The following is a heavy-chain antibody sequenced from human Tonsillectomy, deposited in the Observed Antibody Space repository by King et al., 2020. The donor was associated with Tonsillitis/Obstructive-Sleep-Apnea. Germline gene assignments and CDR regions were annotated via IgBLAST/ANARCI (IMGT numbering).Heavy chain of an antibody. CDR1: GFTFSNAW. Sequence: QLVQSGGGLVKPGGSLRLSCAASGFTFSNAWMNWVRQAPGKGLEWVGRIKSKNDGGTTDYAAPVKGRFTISRDDSKNTLYLQMNSLKTEDTAVYYCTTTHSGSYSYWGQGTLVTVS. J-gene: IGHJ4*02. V-gene: IGHV3-15*07. CDR3: TTTHSGSYSY. D-gene: IGHD1-26*01. CDR2: IKSKNDGGTT.